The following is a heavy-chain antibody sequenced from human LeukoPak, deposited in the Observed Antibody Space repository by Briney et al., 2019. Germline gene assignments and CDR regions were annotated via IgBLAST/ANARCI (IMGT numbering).Heavy chain of an antibody. J-gene: IGHJ5*02. V-gene: IGHV4-34*01. CDR2: INHSGST. CDR3: STLTYYSSSGGFDP. CDR1: GESFSDCY. D-gene: IGHD3-10*01. Sequence: SGTLSLTCAIYGESFSDCYWSWIGQPPGKGLEWIGEINHSGSTNYNPSLKSRVTISVDTSKSQFSLKLCPVTAADTAVYYCSTLTYYSSSGGFDPWGQGTLVTVSS.